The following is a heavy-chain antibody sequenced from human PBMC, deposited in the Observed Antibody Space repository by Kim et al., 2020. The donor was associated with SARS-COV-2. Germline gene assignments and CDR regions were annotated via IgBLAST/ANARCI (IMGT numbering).Heavy chain of an antibody. Sequence: GGSLRLSCAASGFTFSSYSMNWVRQAPGKGLEWVSSISSSSSYIYYADSVKGRFTISRDNAKNSLYLQMNSLRAEDTAVYYCARDPTPLSYYYGSGSDASHYYDLDVWGRGTTVTVSS. V-gene: IGHV3-21*01. CDR3: ARDPTPLSYYYGSGSDASHYYDLDV. CDR2: ISSSSSYI. D-gene: IGHD3-10*01. J-gene: IGHJ6*02. CDR1: GFTFSSYS.